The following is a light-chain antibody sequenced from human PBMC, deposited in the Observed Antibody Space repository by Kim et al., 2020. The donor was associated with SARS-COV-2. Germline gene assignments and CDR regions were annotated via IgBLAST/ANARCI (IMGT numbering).Light chain of an antibody. J-gene: IGKJ2*01. CDR2: KAS. CDR1: QSNSMW. Sequence: STLSASVGDRVIITCRASQSNSMWLAWYQQKPGKAPKLLISKASSLQSGVPSRFSGCGSGTQFTLTISSLQPDDFGTYYCQQYDNYFGQGTKLEI. CDR3: QQYDNY. V-gene: IGKV1-5*03.